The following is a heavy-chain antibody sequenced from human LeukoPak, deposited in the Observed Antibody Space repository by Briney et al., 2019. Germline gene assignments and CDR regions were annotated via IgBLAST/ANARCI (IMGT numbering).Heavy chain of an antibody. CDR1: GYTFTGYY. V-gene: IGHV1-2*02. CDR2: TNPNSGGT. CDR3: ARVIMVRGVMVPGGSDWFDP. Sequence: ASVKVSCKASGYTFTGYYMHWVRQAPGQGLEWMGWTNPNSGGTNYAQKFQGRVTMTRDTSISTAYMELSRLRSDDTAVYYCARVIMVRGVMVPGGSDWFDPWGQGTLVTVSS. D-gene: IGHD3-10*01. J-gene: IGHJ5*02.